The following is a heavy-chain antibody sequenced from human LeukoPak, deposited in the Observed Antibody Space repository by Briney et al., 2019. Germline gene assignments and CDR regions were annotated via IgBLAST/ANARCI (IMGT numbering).Heavy chain of an antibody. CDR1: GYTFADSV. V-gene: IGHV1-8*01. J-gene: IGHJ4*02. Sequence: ASVKVSCKASGYTFADSVINWVRQATGQGLEWMGWMNPNSGNTGYVQKFQGRVTMTRNTSISTAYMELSSLRSDDTAVYYCARANLGGDYWGQGTLVTVSS. CDR2: MNPNSGNT. CDR3: ARANLGGDY. D-gene: IGHD1-1*01.